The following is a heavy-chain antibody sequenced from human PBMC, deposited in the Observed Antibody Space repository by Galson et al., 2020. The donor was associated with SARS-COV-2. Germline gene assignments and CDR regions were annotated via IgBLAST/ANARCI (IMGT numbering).Heavy chain of an antibody. CDR3: AKAEYSYGYWYYFDY. CDR2: ISYDGSNK. CDR1: GFTFSSYG. J-gene: IGHJ4*02. D-gene: IGHD5-18*01. Sequence: GESLKISCAASGFTFSSYGMHWVRQAPGKGLEWVAVISYDGSNKYYADSVKARFTISRDNSKNTLYLQMNSLRAEDTAVYYCAKAEYSYGYWYYFDYWGQGTLVTVSS. V-gene: IGHV3-30*18.